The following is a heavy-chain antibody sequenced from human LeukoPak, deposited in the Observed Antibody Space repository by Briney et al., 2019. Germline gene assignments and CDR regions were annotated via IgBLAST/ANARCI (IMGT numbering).Heavy chain of an antibody. CDR2: INHSGST. D-gene: IGHD5-12*01. CDR1: GGSFSGYY. Sequence: PSKTLSLTCAVYGGSFSGYYWSWIRQPPGKGLEWIGEINHSGSTNYNPSLKSRVTISVDTSKNQFSLKLSSVTAADTAVYYCARGQVWWLSNRSDWFDPWGQGTLVTVSS. J-gene: IGHJ5*02. V-gene: IGHV4-34*01. CDR3: ARGQVWWLSNRSDWFDP.